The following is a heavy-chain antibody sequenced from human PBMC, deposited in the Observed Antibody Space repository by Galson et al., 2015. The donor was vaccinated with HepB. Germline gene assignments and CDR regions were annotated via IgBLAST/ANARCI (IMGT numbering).Heavy chain of an antibody. CDR1: GFTFSSYS. J-gene: IGHJ3*02. V-gene: IGHV3-21*01. D-gene: IGHD1-26*01. Sequence: SLRLSCAASGFTFSSYSMNWVRQAPGKGLEWVSSISSSSSYIYYADSVKGRFTISRDNAKNSLYLQMNSLRAEDTAVYYCARDHEWELLDGAFDIWGHGTMVAVSS. CDR3: ARDHEWELLDGAFDI. CDR2: ISSSSSYI.